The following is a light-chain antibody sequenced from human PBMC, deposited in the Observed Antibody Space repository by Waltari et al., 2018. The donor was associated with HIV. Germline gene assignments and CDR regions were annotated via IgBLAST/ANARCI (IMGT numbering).Light chain of an antibody. V-gene: IGKV1-9*01. J-gene: IGKJ4*01. Sequence: IQLTQSPSFMSAPVGERLTITCRATQGVGSYLPWYQQKPGKAPNLLIYSVSVLQTGVPSRFSGSGSGTEFTLTISGLQPEDFATYYCQQLKTYPLSFGGGTKVEIK. CDR2: SVS. CDR1: QGVGSY. CDR3: QQLKTYPLS.